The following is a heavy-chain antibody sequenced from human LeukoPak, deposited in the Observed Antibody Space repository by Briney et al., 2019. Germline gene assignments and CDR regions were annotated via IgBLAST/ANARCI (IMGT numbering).Heavy chain of an antibody. CDR2: MNPNSGNT. Sequence: ASVKVSCKASGYTFTSYDINWVRQATGQGLEWMGWMNPNSGNTGYAQKFQGRVTMTRNTSISTAHMELSSLRSEDTAVYYCARGLTMVRGVISGYWGQGTLVTVSS. CDR1: GYTFTSYD. V-gene: IGHV1-8*01. CDR3: ARGLTMVRGVISGY. D-gene: IGHD3-10*01. J-gene: IGHJ4*02.